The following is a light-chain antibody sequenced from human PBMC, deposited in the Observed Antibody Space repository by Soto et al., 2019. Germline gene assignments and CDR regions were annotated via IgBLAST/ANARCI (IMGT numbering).Light chain of an antibody. CDR3: QSYDSSLSGSYV. Sequence: QSVLTQAPSVSVAPGQRVTISCTGKSSNIRAGYDVHWYQQLPGTAPKLLIYGNSNRPSGVPDRFSGSKSGTSAPLAITGLQAEDEADYYCQSYDSSLSGSYVFGTGTKVTVL. CDR2: GNS. V-gene: IGLV1-40*01. CDR1: SSNIRAGYD. J-gene: IGLJ1*01.